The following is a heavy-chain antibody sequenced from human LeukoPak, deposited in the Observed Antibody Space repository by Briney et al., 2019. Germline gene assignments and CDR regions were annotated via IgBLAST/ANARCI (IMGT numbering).Heavy chain of an antibody. CDR1: GGTFSSYA. CDR3: ARGSVWFGELYYYYYGMDV. CDR2: IIPIFGTA. D-gene: IGHD3-10*01. V-gene: IGHV1-69*13. Sequence: ASVKVSCKASGGTFSSYAISWVRQATGQGLEWMGGIIPIFGTANYAQKFQGRVTITADESTSTAYMELSTLRSEDTAVYYCARGSVWFGELYYYYYGMDVWGQGTTVTVSS. J-gene: IGHJ6*02.